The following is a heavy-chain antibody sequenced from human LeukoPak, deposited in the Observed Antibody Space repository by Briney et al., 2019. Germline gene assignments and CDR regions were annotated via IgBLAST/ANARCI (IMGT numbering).Heavy chain of an antibody. CDR2: IKQDGSEK. D-gene: IGHD6-6*01. Sequence: PGGSLRLSCAASGFTFSSYWMSWVRQAPGKGLEWVANIKQDGSEKHYVDSVKGRFTISRDNAKESLFLHMNSLRVEDTAVYYCARGSEYTSSTNYYFDYWGQGTLVTVSS. V-gene: IGHV3-7*01. CDR1: GFTFSSYW. CDR3: ARGSEYTSSTNYYFDY. J-gene: IGHJ4*02.